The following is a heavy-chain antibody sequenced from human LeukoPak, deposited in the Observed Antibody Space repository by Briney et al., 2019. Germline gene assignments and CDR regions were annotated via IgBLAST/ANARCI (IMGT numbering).Heavy chain of an antibody. V-gene: IGHV4-4*08. CDR1: GGSFSGYY. J-gene: IGHJ4*02. D-gene: IGHD3-22*01. CDR2: IYTSGST. Sequence: SETLSLTCAVYGGSFSGYYWSWIRQPPGKGLEWIGRIYTSGSTNYNPSLKSRVTISVDTSKNQFSLKLSSVTAADTAVYYCARDAGRSGYSYWGQGTLVTVSS. CDR3: ARDAGRSGYSY.